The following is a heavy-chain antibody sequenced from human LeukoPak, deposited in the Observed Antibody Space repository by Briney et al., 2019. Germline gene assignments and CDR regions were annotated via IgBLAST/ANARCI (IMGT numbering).Heavy chain of an antibody. CDR1: GFTFSSYA. CDR3: ASENYYDSSGYYYLHPFDY. Sequence: GGSLRLSCAASGFTFSSYAMSWVRQAPGKGLEWVSVIYSGGSTYYADSVKGRFTISRDNSKNTLYLQMNSLGAEDTAVYYCASENYYDSSGYYYLHPFDYWGQGTLVTVSS. J-gene: IGHJ4*02. V-gene: IGHV3-66*02. CDR2: IYSGGST. D-gene: IGHD3-22*01.